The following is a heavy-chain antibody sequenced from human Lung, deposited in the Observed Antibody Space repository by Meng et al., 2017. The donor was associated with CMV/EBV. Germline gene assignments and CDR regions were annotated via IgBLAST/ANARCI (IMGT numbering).Heavy chain of an antibody. Sequence: SXXVSXKASVGTFSNYAISWVRQAPGQGREWMGGIIPIFGTANNAQKLQGRVTITTDESTSTAYMELSSLRSEDTAVYYCASKAGVVPAAIPVYYYYGREVGXKGTXVNVAS. J-gene: IGHJ6*04. CDR1: VGTFSNYA. CDR2: IIPIFGTA. V-gene: IGHV1-69*05. D-gene: IGHD2-2*02. CDR3: ASKAGVVPAAIPVYYYYGREV.